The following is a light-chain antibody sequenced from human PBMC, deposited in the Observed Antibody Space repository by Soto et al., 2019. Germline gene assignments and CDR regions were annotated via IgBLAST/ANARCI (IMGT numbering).Light chain of an antibody. Sequence: EIVLTQSPGTLSLSPGERATPSCRASQSVSSSYLAWYQQKPGQAPRLLIYGASSRATGIPDRFSGSGSGTDFTLTISRLEPEDFAVYYCQQYGSSPQTLGQGTKV. V-gene: IGKV3-20*01. CDR3: QQYGSSPQT. CDR2: GAS. J-gene: IGKJ1*01. CDR1: QSVSSSY.